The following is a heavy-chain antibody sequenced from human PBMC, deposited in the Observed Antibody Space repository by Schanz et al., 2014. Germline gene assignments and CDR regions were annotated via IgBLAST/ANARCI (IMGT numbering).Heavy chain of an antibody. Sequence: GPEVKEPGASVKVSCEASRYTFNTYGLNWVRQAPGQGLEWMGKIIPVLNIATYAQRFQGRVSITADTSTNTAYMELSSLTSEDTAVHYCARGRGCYDYWGQGTLVTVSS. J-gene: IGHJ4*02. V-gene: IGHV1-69*04. CDR2: IIPVLNIA. CDR3: ARGRGCYDY. CDR1: RYTFNTYG. D-gene: IGHD2-21*01.